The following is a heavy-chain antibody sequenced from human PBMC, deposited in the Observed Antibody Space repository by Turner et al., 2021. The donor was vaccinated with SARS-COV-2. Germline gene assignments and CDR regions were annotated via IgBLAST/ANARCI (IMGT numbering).Heavy chain of an antibody. CDR1: GYTFTSYY. J-gene: IGHJ3*02. V-gene: IGHV1-46*01. CDR3: ARDGGDRIAVAGGAFDI. Sequence: QVQLVQSGAEVKKPGDSVKVSCKASGYTFTSYYMHWVRQAPGQGLEWMGIINPSGGSTSYAQKFQGRVTMTRDTSTSTVYMELSSLRSEDTAVYYCARDGGDRIAVAGGAFDIWGQGRMVTVSS. CDR2: INPSGGST. D-gene: IGHD6-19*01.